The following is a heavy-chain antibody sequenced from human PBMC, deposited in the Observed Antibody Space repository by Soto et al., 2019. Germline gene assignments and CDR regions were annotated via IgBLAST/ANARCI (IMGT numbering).Heavy chain of an antibody. D-gene: IGHD3-10*01. CDR1: GASISTYY. V-gene: IGHV4-59*01. CDR2: LYYSVNT. J-gene: IGHJ6*02. CDR3: ARGGSEGGLDV. Sequence: QMQLQESGPGVVKPSETLSLTCTVSGASISTYYWTWIRQAPGKGLEWSGYLYYSVNTNYNPSLTSRVTMSVDTSKNHFYLTLTSATAADTAVYCCARGGSEGGLDVWGQGTTVAVSS.